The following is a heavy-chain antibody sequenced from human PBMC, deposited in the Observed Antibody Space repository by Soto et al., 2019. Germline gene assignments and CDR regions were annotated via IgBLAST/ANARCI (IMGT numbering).Heavy chain of an antibody. CDR2: INPSGGSA. CDR3: ARASGGYCSGGSCYFDY. V-gene: IGHV1-46*01. Sequence: QVQLVQSGAEVKNPGASVKVSCKASGYTFTSYYIHWVRQARGQGLEWMGIINPSGGSARYAQKFQGRVAMTRDTSTSTVYMELSSLRSEDTAMFYCARASGGYCSGGSCYFDYWGQGTLVTVSS. D-gene: IGHD2-15*01. CDR1: GYTFTSYY. J-gene: IGHJ4*02.